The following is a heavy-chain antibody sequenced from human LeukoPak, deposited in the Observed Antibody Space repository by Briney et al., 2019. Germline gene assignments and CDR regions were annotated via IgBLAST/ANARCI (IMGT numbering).Heavy chain of an antibody. Sequence: ASVKVSCKASGYTFTKSYIHWVRQAPGQRLEWMGLINPGGDNTKYAQNFQSRVTMTSDTSARTVYMELSSLRSEDTAIYYCARIRDGYNDAYDIWGQGTVVTVPS. CDR1: GYTFTKSY. D-gene: IGHD5-24*01. CDR2: INPGGDNT. CDR3: ARIRDGYNDAYDI. J-gene: IGHJ3*02. V-gene: IGHV1-46*01.